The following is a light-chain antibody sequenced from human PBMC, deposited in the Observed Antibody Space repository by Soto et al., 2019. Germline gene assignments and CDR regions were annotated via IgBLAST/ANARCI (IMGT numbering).Light chain of an antibody. Sequence: IVLTQSPGTLSLSPGERATLSCRASQSVSTSNLAWYQQRPGQAPRLLMYGASRRATGIPDRFSGSGSGTDFTLTISRLEPEDFAVYHCQQYDNLVWTFGQGTKVDIK. V-gene: IGKV3-20*01. CDR2: GAS. CDR1: QSVSTSN. J-gene: IGKJ1*01. CDR3: QQYDNLVWT.